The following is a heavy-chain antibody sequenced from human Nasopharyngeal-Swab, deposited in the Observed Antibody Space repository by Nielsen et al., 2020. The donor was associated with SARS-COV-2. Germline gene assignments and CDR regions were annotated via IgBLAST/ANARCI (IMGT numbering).Heavy chain of an antibody. V-gene: IGHV3-53*01. D-gene: IGHD2-21*02. CDR1: GFTFSNYD. Sequence: GESLKISCAASGFTFSNYDMSWVRQAPGKGLEWVSVIYSGGSTYYADSVKGRFTISRDNSKNTLYLQMNSLRAEDTAVYYCASGLTFDYWGQGTLVTVSS. CDR2: IYSGGST. CDR3: ASGLTFDY. J-gene: IGHJ4*02.